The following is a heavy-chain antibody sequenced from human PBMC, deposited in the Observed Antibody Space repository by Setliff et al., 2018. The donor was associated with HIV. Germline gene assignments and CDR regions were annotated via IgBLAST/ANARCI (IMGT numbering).Heavy chain of an antibody. CDR2: MSGSGGST. J-gene: IGHJ4*02. V-gene: IGHV3-23*01. D-gene: IGHD1-1*01. Sequence: PGGSLRLSCAASGFTFSSYAMSWVRQAPGKGLEWVSVMSGSGGSTYYADSVKGRFTISRDNSKNTLYLQMNSLRAEDTAMYYCAKVDDGQCNTFNCRDFDYWGRGTLVTVSS. CDR1: GFTFSSYA. CDR3: AKVDDGQCNTFNCRDFDY.